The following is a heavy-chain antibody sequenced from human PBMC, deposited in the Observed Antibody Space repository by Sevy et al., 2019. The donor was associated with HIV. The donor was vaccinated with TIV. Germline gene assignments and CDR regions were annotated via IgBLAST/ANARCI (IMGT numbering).Heavy chain of an antibody. D-gene: IGHD1-1*01. J-gene: IGHJ1*01. V-gene: IGHV3-30-3*01. CDR2: ISYDGSNE. CDR3: ALERLSSNVAEYFQN. CDR1: GFTFSSFF. Sequence: GGSLRLSCAASGFTFSSFFMHWVRQAPGKGLEWVATISYDGSNEHYADSVKGRFTISRDNSKNALYPQMNSLRAEDTAVYYCALERLSSNVAEYFQNWGQGTLVTVSS.